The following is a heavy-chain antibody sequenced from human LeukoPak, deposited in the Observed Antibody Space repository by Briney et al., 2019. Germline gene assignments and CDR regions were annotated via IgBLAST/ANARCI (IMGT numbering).Heavy chain of an antibody. CDR1: GFTFDDYA. D-gene: IGHD6-19*01. CDR3: AKDIRRIAVALDY. Sequence: GRSLRLSCAASGFTFDDYAMHWVRQAPGKGLEWVSGISWNSGSIDYADSVKGRFTISRDNAKNSLYLQMNSLRAEDMALYYCAKDIRRIAVALDYWGQGTLVTVSS. J-gene: IGHJ4*02. V-gene: IGHV3-9*03. CDR2: ISWNSGSI.